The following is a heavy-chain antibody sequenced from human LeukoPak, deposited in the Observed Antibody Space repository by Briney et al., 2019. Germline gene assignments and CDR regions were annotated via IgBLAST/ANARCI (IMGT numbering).Heavy chain of an antibody. CDR3: ARGRGGSLDAFDI. D-gene: IGHD5-12*01. CDR1: GGSISAYY. V-gene: IGHV4-4*07. Sequence: PSETLSLTCTVSGGSISAYYWSWIRQPAGKGLEWIGRIYSSGGTYHNPSLKSRVTISVDQPKNQLSLKLTSVTAADTAVYYCARGRGGSLDAFDIWGQGTIVTVSS. J-gene: IGHJ3*02. CDR2: IYSSGGT.